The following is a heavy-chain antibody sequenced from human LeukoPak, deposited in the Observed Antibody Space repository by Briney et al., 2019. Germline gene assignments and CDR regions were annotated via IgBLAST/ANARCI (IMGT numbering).Heavy chain of an antibody. V-gene: IGHV4-39*07. CDR3: ARSKDILTGYCFDY. CDR1: GGSISSSTYF. CDR2: IYYSGNT. D-gene: IGHD3-9*01. J-gene: IGHJ4*02. Sequence: SETLSLTCPVSGGSISSSTYFWGWIRQPPGKGLEWIGRIYYSGNTYYNPSLKSRVTISVDTSQNQFSLKVTSVTAADTAVYYCARSKDILTGYCFDYWGQGTLVTVSS.